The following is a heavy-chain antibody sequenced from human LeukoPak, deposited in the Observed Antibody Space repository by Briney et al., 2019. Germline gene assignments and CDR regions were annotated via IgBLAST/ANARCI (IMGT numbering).Heavy chain of an antibody. V-gene: IGHV4-59*01. Sequence: PSETLSLTCTISGGSISTYYWSWVRQPPGQGLQWIGYVYYTVSANYSPSLKNRANISADTSKNRFSLKLTSVTTADSALYFCARIDGSGYDNRGYFDSWGQGILVTVSS. D-gene: IGHD5-12*01. J-gene: IGHJ4*02. CDR3: ARIDGSGYDNRGYFDS. CDR2: VYYTVSA. CDR1: GGSISTYY.